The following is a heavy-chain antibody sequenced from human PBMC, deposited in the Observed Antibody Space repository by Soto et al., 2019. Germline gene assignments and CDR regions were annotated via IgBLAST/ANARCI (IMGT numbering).Heavy chain of an antibody. CDR3: AREAYYDYIWGSYRTFDY. D-gene: IGHD3-16*02. Sequence: SETLSLTCTVSGGSISSYYWSWIRQPPGKGLEWIGYIYYSGSTNYNPSLKSRVTISVDTSKNQFSLKLSSVTAADTAVYYCAREAYYDYIWGSYRTFDYWGQGTLVTVSS. J-gene: IGHJ4*02. V-gene: IGHV4-59*01. CDR2: IYYSGST. CDR1: GGSISSYY.